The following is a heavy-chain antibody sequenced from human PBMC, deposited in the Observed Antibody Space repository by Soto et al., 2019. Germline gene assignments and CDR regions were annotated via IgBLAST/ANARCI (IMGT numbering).Heavy chain of an antibody. CDR2: IYYSGST. V-gene: IGHV4-31*03. CDR1: GGSISSGGYY. Sequence: QVQLQESGPGLVKPSQTLSLTCTVSGGSISSGGYYWSWIRQHPGKGLEWIGYIYYSGSTYYNPLLKGRVTITVDTSRNPFSLKLSSVTAADTAVYYCARVPMYSSRLDGDAFDIWGQGTMVTVSS. D-gene: IGHD4-4*01. J-gene: IGHJ3*02. CDR3: ARVPMYSSRLDGDAFDI.